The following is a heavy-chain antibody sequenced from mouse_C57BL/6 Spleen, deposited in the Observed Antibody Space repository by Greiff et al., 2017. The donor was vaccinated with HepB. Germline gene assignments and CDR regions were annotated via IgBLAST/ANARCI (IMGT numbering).Heavy chain of an antibody. V-gene: IGHV14-1*01. Sequence: EVQLQESGAELVRPGASVKLSCTASGFNIKDYYMHWVKQRPEQGLEWIGRIDPEDGDTEYAPKFQGKATMTADTSSNTAYLQLSSLTSEDTAVYYCTRQLRLLYYYAMDYWGQGTSVTVSS. CDR2: IDPEDGDT. CDR3: TRQLRLLYYYAMDY. D-gene: IGHD3-2*02. CDR1: GFNIKDYY. J-gene: IGHJ4*01.